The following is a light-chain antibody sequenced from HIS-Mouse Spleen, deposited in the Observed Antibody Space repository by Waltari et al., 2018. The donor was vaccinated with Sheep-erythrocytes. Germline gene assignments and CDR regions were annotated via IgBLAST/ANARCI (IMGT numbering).Light chain of an antibody. V-gene: IGKV1-33*01. J-gene: IGKJ4*01. CDR1: QDISNY. Sequence: DIQMTQSPSSLSASVGDRVTITCQASQDISNYLNWYQQKPGKAPTLMIYDASNLETGVPARFSGSGSGTEFTFTISSLQPEDSATYYCQQYDNLLTFGGGPKVEIK. CDR2: DAS. CDR3: QQYDNLLT.